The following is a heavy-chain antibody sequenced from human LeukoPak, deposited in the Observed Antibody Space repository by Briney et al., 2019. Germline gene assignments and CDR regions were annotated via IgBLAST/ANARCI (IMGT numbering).Heavy chain of an antibody. Sequence: GGSLRPSCAASGFTFSSYGMHWVRQAPGKGLEWVAFIRYDGSNKYYADSVKGRFTISRDNSKNTLYLQMNSLRAEDTAVYYCAKVLRLGDYFDYWGQGTLVTVSS. CDR3: AKVLRLGDYFDY. CDR2: IRYDGSNK. J-gene: IGHJ4*02. CDR1: GFTFSSYG. D-gene: IGHD1-26*01. V-gene: IGHV3-30*02.